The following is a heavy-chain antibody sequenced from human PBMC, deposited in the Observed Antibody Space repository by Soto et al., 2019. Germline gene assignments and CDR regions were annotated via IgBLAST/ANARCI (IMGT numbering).Heavy chain of an antibody. Sequence: GASVKVSCKVSGYTFTSYGISWVRQAPGQGLEWMGWISAYNGNTNYAQRLQGRVTLTTDTSTSTAYMELRSLRSDDTAVYFCASDPALNVNTAQKFDYWSQGTLVTVSS. D-gene: IGHD5-18*01. V-gene: IGHV1-18*01. J-gene: IGHJ4*02. CDR2: ISAYNGNT. CDR3: ASDPALNVNTAQKFDY. CDR1: GYTFTSYG.